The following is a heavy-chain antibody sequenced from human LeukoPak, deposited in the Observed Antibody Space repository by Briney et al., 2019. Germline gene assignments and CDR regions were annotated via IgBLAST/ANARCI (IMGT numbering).Heavy chain of an antibody. CDR1: GYTLTSYY. D-gene: IGHD2-2*01. J-gene: IGHJ6*04. CDR3: ARDHRVVPAANPYYYYGMDV. Sequence: ASVKVSCKASGYTLTSYYMHWVRQAPGQGLEWMGIINPSGGSTSYAQKFQGRVTMTRDTSTSTVYMELSSLRSEDTAVYYCARDHRVVPAANPYYYYGMDVWGKGTTVTVSS. V-gene: IGHV1-46*01. CDR2: INPSGGST.